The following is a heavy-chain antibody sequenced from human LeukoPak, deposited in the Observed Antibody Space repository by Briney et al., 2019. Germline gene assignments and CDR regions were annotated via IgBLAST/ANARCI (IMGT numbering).Heavy chain of an antibody. CDR3: AREKFSSSSIPFDY. V-gene: IGHV3-21*01. CDR2: ISSNGRSR. J-gene: IGHJ4*02. CDR1: GFPFSTYS. Sequence: PGGSLRLSCGGSGFPFSTYSMNWVRQAPGKGLEWVSSISSNGRSRYYADSVKGRFTISRDNAKNSLYLHMNSLRAEDTAVYYCAREKFSSSSIPFDYWGQGTLVTVSS. D-gene: IGHD6-6*01.